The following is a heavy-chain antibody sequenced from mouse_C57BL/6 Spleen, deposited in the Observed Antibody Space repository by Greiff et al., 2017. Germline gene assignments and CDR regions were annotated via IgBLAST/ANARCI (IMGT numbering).Heavy chain of an antibody. CDR3: ARFTTVVAYDY. J-gene: IGHJ2*01. D-gene: IGHD1-1*01. CDR2: IHPNSGST. Sequence: QVQLQQPGAELVKPGASVKLSCKASGYTFTSYWMHWVKQRPGQGLEWIGMIHPNSGSTYYNEKFKSKATLTVDKSSSTAYMQLSSLTSEDSAVYYCARFTTVVAYDYWGQGTTLTVSS. CDR1: GYTFTSYW. V-gene: IGHV1-64*01.